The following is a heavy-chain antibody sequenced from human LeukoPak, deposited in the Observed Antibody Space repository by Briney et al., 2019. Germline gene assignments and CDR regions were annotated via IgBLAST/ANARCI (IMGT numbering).Heavy chain of an antibody. J-gene: IGHJ4*02. CDR1: GGTFSSYA. Sequence: SVKVSCKASGGTFSSYAISWVRQAPGQGLEWMGGIIPIFGTANYAQKFQGRVTITADESTSTAYMELSSLRSEDTAVYYCAREGAVAGNLDSWGQGTLVTVSS. CDR3: AREGAVAGNLDS. CDR2: IIPIFGTA. D-gene: IGHD6-19*01. V-gene: IGHV1-69*01.